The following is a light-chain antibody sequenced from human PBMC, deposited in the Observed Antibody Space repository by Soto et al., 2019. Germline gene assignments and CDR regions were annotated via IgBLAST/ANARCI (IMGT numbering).Light chain of an antibody. V-gene: IGKV3-15*01. CDR3: QQYNNWPRT. CDR1: QSVSSK. J-gene: IGKJ1*01. Sequence: ELMMTQFPDTVSLTPGETVTLSCSASQSVSSKLAWFQQKPGQAPSLLIYGASTRATGIPARFSGSGSGTEFTLTISSLQSEDFAVYYCQQYNNWPRTFGQGTKVDI. CDR2: GAS.